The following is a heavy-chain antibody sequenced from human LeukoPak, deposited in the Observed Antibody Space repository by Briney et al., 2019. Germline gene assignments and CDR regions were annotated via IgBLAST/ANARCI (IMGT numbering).Heavy chain of an antibody. CDR1: GYSFTSYW. CDR3: ARPSYSSGWYPYYFDY. J-gene: IGHJ4*02. Sequence: EESLKISCRGSGYSFTSYWIGWVRQMPGKGLEWMGIIYPGDSDTRYSPSFQGQVTISADKSISTAYLQWSSLKASDTAMYYCARPSYSSGWYPYYFDYWGQGTLVTVSS. CDR2: IYPGDSDT. V-gene: IGHV5-51*01. D-gene: IGHD6-19*01.